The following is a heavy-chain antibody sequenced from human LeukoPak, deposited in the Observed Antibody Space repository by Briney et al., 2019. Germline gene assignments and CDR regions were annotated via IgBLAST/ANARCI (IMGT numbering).Heavy chain of an antibody. Sequence: SVKVSCKASGGTFSSYAIRWVRQAPGQGLEWMGGIIPIFGTANYAQKFQGRVTITTDESTSTAYMELSSLRSEDTAVYYCARVLGQQLVRGWFDPWGQGTLVAVSS. CDR1: GGTFSSYA. CDR3: ARVLGQQLVRGWFDP. D-gene: IGHD6-13*01. V-gene: IGHV1-69*05. J-gene: IGHJ5*02. CDR2: IIPIFGTA.